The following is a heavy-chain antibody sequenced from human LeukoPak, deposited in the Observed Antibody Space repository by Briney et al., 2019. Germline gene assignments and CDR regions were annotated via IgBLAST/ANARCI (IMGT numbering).Heavy chain of an antibody. J-gene: IGHJ4*02. CDR3: ARGLRFLDHQAPFDY. V-gene: IGHV5-51*01. CDR2: IYPGDSDT. CDR1: GYSFTSYW. Sequence: GESLKISCKGSGYSFTSYWIGWVRQMPGKGLEWMGIIYPGDSDTRYSPSFQGQVTISADKSISTAYLQWSSLKASDTAMYYCARGLRFLDHQAPFDYWGQGTLATASS. D-gene: IGHD3-3*01.